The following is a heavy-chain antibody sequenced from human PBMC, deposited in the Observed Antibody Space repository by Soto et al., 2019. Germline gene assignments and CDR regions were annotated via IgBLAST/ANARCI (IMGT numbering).Heavy chain of an antibody. D-gene: IGHD5-18*01. CDR2: ISDRGGST. Sequence: PWWSLRLSCSASVFTFSNYAVSWLRQSPGRGLEWVASISDRGGSTKYADSANGRFTISRDNSRNTLFLQMDTLRAEDTAVYYCARLPYSYVSLYFFDFWGQGTLVTVSS. V-gene: IGHV3-23*01. CDR3: ARLPYSYVSLYFFDF. CDR1: VFTFSNYA. J-gene: IGHJ4*02.